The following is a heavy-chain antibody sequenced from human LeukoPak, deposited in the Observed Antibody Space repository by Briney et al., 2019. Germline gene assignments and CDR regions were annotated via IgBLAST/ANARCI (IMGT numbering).Heavy chain of an antibody. Sequence: SETLSLTCTVSGGSISSYYWSWIRQPPGKGLEWIGCIYYSGSTNYNPSLKSRVTISVDTSKNHLSLKLTSVTAADTAMYYCVYDSSGYYYNSDYWGQGILVTVSS. CDR2: IYYSGST. V-gene: IGHV4-59*08. CDR3: VYDSSGYYYNSDY. J-gene: IGHJ4*02. D-gene: IGHD3-22*01. CDR1: GGSISSYY.